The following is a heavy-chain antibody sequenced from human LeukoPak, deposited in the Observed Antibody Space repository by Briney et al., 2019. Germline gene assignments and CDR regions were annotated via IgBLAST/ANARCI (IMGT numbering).Heavy chain of an antibody. Sequence: GGSLRLSCTASGFTFSNYWMSWVRQTPEKGRERVANIKQDGSETVSVDSVKGRFTISRDNAQTSLYLQMSSLRAEDTAVCYCARDPYSSSWSYGMDVWGQGTTVTVSS. CDR3: ARDPYSSSWSYGMDV. CDR2: IKQDGSET. D-gene: IGHD6-13*01. V-gene: IGHV3-7*05. CDR1: GFTFSNYW. J-gene: IGHJ6*02.